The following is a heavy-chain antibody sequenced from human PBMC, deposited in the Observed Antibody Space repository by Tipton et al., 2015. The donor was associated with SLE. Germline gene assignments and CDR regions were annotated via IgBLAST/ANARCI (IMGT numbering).Heavy chain of an antibody. CDR1: GFSVTNNY. CDR3: AGASSSYGFFDY. CDR2: IYVPGVT. J-gene: IGHJ4*02. Sequence: SLRLSCAASGFSVTNNYMSWVRQAPGKGLEWVSVIYVPGVTYYADSVEGRFTISRDNSKNTVYLDMLSLTADDTAMYYCAGASSSYGFFDYWGQGTLVTVSP. D-gene: IGHD3-22*01. V-gene: IGHV3-53*01.